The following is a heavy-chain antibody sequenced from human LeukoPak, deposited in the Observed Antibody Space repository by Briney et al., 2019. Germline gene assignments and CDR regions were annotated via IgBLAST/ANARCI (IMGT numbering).Heavy chain of an antibody. Sequence: GASVKVSCKASGGTFSSYAISWVRQAPGQGLEWMGGIIPIFGTANYAQKFQGRVTITADESTSTAYMELSSLRSEDTAVYYCARDRRGANSGSYVYWGQGTLVTVSS. CDR2: IIPIFGTA. J-gene: IGHJ4*02. V-gene: IGHV1-69*13. CDR1: GGTFSSYA. CDR3: ARDRRGANSGSYVY. D-gene: IGHD3-10*01.